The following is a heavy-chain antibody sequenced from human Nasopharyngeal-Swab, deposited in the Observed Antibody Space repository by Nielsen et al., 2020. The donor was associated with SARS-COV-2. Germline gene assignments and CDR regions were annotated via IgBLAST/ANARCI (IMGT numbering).Heavy chain of an antibody. CDR2: INHNIGGT. Sequence: ASVKVSCKASGYTFLGYYMHWVRHVPGQGLEWMGRINHNIGGTNYAQKFQGRVTMTRDTSISTAYMELSRLRSDDTAVYYCASNSRRLGAFDYWGQGTLVTVSS. J-gene: IGHJ4*02. CDR3: ASNSRRLGAFDY. V-gene: IGHV1-2*06. CDR1: GYTFLGYY. D-gene: IGHD2/OR15-2a*01.